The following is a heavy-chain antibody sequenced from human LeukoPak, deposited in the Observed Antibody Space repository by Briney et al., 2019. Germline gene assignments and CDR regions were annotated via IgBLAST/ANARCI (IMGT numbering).Heavy chain of an antibody. J-gene: IGHJ4*02. CDR1: GFTFSSYA. D-gene: IGHD3-16*02. CDR3: VKARDYVWGSYRAY. Sequence: PGGSLRLSCSASGFTFSSYAMHWVRQAPGKGLEDVSAFSSNGGSTYYADSVKGRFTISRDNSKNTLYLQMSSLRAEDTAVYYCVKARDYVWGSYRAYWGQGALVTVSS. CDR2: FSSNGGST. V-gene: IGHV3-64D*09.